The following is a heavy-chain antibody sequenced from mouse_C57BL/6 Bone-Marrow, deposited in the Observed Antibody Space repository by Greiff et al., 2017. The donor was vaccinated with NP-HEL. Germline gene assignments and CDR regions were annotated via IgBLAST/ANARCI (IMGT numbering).Heavy chain of an antibody. CDR3: ARQGTVEGFAY. CDR2: ISNGGGST. D-gene: IGHD1-1*01. CDR1: GFTFSDYY. V-gene: IGHV5-12*01. J-gene: IGHJ3*01. Sequence: EVQLVESGGGLVQPGGSLKLSCAASGFTFSDYYMYWVRQTPEKRLEWVAYISNGGGSTYYPDTVKGRFTISRDNAKNTLYLQMSRLKSEDTAMYYCARQGTVEGFAYWGQGTLVTVSA.